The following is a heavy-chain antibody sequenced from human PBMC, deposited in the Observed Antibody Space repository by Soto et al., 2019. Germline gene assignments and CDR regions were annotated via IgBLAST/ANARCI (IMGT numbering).Heavy chain of an antibody. Sequence: PSETLSLTGTVAGGSLSSSSYYWGWIRSPPGKGLDWIGSLYYSGSTYYNQSLNSRVTVSVEACTKQFSLKLSSVTAADTVVYFSARLSIGTCIQLWSNNYGIDVCGQGTTGTVSS. J-gene: IGHJ6*02. CDR1: GGSLSSSSYY. CDR2: LYYSGST. D-gene: IGHD5-18*01. V-gene: IGHV4-39*01. CDR3: ARLSIGTCIQLWSNNYGIDV.